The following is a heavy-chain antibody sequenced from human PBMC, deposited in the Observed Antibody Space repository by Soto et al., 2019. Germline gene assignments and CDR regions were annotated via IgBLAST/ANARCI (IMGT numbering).Heavy chain of an antibody. J-gene: IGHJ5*02. V-gene: IGHV1-8*02. D-gene: IGHD6-13*01. CDR2: MNPGSGKT. Sequence: EASVKVSCKASGYTFINFDISWVRQAAGQGLEWLGWMNPGSGKTGYASKFQGRVAMTRDASTGTSHLELSSLTSDDTAVYYCARMASAGTLNWFGPWGQGTLVTVSS. CDR3: ARMASAGTLNWFGP. CDR1: GYTFINFD.